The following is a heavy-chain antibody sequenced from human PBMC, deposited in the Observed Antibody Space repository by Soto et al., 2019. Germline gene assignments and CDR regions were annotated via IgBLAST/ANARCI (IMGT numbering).Heavy chain of an antibody. Sequence: PGGSLRLSCAASGFTFSSYGMHWVRQAPGKGLEWVAVISYDGSNKYYADSVKGRFTISRDNSKNTLYLQMNSLRAEDTAVYYCAKDLPPISIAVAGIFDYWGQGTLVNVPQ. CDR2: ISYDGSNK. D-gene: IGHD6-19*01. CDR3: AKDLPPISIAVAGIFDY. V-gene: IGHV3-30*18. CDR1: GFTFSSYG. J-gene: IGHJ4*02.